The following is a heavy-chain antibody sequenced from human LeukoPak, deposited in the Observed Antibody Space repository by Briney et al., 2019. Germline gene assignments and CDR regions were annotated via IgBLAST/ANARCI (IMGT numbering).Heavy chain of an antibody. Sequence: SQTLSLACAISGDSVSTNNAAWNWSRQSPSRGIEWLGRTYYRSKWYNEYAVSVKSRIAINPDTSKNQFSLQLNSVTPEDTAVYYCARGGGAFDIWGHRTMVTVSS. V-gene: IGHV6-1*01. CDR3: ARGGGAFDI. J-gene: IGHJ3*02. D-gene: IGHD3-16*01. CDR1: GDSVSTNNAA. CDR2: TYYRSKWYN.